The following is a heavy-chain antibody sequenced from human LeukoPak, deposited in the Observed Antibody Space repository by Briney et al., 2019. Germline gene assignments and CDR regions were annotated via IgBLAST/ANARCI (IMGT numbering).Heavy chain of an antibody. Sequence: GGSLRLSCAASGFTFNKYWMHWVRRAPGQGLVWISRSNSHGSSKRLADAVKGRITVARDNAKNTLYLQMNSLRAEHTAVFYCLGRQGYTGSPGDFWRRGTRDSVS. CDR1: GFTFNKYW. V-gene: IGHV3-74*01. CDR3: LGRQGYTGSPGDF. D-gene: IGHD1-26*01. J-gene: IGHJ4*02. CDR2: SNSHGSSK.